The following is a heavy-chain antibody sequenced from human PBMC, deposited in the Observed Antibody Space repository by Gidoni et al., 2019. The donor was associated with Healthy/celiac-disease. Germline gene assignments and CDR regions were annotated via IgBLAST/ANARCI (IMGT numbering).Heavy chain of an antibody. CDR1: GFTVSSHY. Sequence: EVQLVESGGGLVQPGGSLRLSCAASGFTVSSHYMSWVRQAPGKGLEWVSVIYSGGSTYYADSVKGRFTISRDNSKKTLYLQMNSLRAEDTAVYYCASAAESTIFGVVIVADYYGMDVWGQGTTVTVSS. CDR2: IYSGGST. CDR3: ASAAESTIFGVVIVADYYGMDV. V-gene: IGHV3-66*01. D-gene: IGHD3-3*01. J-gene: IGHJ6*02.